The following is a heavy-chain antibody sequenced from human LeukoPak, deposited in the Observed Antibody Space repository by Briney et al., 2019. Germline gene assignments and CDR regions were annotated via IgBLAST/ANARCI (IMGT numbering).Heavy chain of an antibody. D-gene: IGHD3-9*01. V-gene: IGHV3-23*01. CDR2: ISGGGGST. CDR1: GFTFSSYA. J-gene: IGHJ6*02. Sequence: GGSLRLSCAASGFTFSSYAMSWVRQAPGQGLEGVSAISGGGGSTYYADSVKGRFTISRDNSKNTLYLQMNSLRAEDTAVDYCAKACEILTGYEGLGPSGGMDVWGQGTTVTVSS. CDR3: AKACEILTGYEGLGPSGGMDV.